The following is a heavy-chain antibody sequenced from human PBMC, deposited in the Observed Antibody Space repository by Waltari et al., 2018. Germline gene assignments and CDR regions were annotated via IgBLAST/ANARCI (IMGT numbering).Heavy chain of an antibody. D-gene: IGHD5-12*01. V-gene: IGHV4-59*01. Sequence: QVQLQESGPGLVKPSETLSLSCTVSGGALGTYYGSWVRQPQGKGLEWIASIFYSGDTNYNPSLKSRVTMSVDTSKNQFSLKMSSVTAADTAVYFCARVADSGYDDRGHFDFWGQGTLVTVSS. CDR1: GGALGTYY. J-gene: IGHJ4*02. CDR3: ARVADSGYDDRGHFDF. CDR2: IFYSGDT.